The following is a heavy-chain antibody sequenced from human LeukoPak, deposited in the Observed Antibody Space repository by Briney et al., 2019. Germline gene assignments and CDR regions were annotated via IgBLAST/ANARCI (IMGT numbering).Heavy chain of an antibody. J-gene: IGHJ4*02. CDR2: ITSDGSTI. D-gene: IGHD1-1*01. V-gene: IGHV3-48*04. CDR1: GFTFSSYS. Sequence: GGSLRLSCAVSGFTFSSYSVSWVRQAPGKGLEWVSFITSDGSTIFYADSVKGRFTISRDNAKNSLYLQMNSLRAVEDTAVYYCARSTTTSLFDYWGQGTLVAVSS. CDR3: ARSTTTSLFDY.